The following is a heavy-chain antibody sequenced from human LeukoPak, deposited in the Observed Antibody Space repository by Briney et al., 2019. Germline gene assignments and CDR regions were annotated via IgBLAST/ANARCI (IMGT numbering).Heavy chain of an antibody. CDR2: ISSSSNTI. CDR3: ARAPTIGTTAIFDY. Sequence: GGSLRLSCEASGFIFSTYAINWVRQAPGKGPEWVSYISSSSNTIYYADSVKGRFTISRDNAKNSLFLQMNSLGAEDTAVYYCARAPTIGTTAIFDYWGQGTLVTVSS. J-gene: IGHJ4*02. D-gene: IGHD5-24*01. CDR1: GFIFSTYA. V-gene: IGHV3-48*04.